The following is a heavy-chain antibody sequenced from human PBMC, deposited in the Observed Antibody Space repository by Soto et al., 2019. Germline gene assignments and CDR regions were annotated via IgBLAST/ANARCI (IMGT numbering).Heavy chain of an antibody. V-gene: IGHV3-74*01. J-gene: IGHJ5*02. CDR3: ARGESYYYDSSGYYWFDT. D-gene: IGHD3-22*01. CDR1: GFTFSSYW. CDR2: INSDGSST. Sequence: GGSLRLSCAASGFTFSSYWMHWVRQAPGKGLVWVSRINSDGSSTSYADSVKGRFTISRDNAKNTLYLQMNSLRAEDTAVYYCARGESYYYDSSGYYWFDTWGQGTLVTVSS.